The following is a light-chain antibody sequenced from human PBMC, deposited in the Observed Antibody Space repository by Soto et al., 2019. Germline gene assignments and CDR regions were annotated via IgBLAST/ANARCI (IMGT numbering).Light chain of an antibody. V-gene: IGKV3-15*01. J-gene: IGKJ1*01. CDR2: GAS. Sequence: EIVMTQSPATLSVSPGERATLSCRASQSVSSNLAWYQQKPGQAPRLLIYGASTRATGIPARFSGSGSGTEFTLTIGSLQAEDFAVYYCQQYHNWPWTFGQGTKVEIK. CDR3: QQYHNWPWT. CDR1: QSVSSN.